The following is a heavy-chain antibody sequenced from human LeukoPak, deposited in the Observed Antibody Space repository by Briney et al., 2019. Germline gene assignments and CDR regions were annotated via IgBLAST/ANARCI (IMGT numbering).Heavy chain of an antibody. Sequence: SETLSLTCAVYGGSFSGYYWSWIRQPPGKGLEWIGEINHSGSTNYNLSLKSRVTISVDTSKNQFSLKLSSVTAADTAVYYCARGRYCSGGSCYDPRWFDPWGQGTLVTVSS. CDR2: INHSGST. V-gene: IGHV4-34*01. D-gene: IGHD2-15*01. CDR3: ARGRYCSGGSCYDPRWFDP. J-gene: IGHJ5*02. CDR1: GGSFSGYY.